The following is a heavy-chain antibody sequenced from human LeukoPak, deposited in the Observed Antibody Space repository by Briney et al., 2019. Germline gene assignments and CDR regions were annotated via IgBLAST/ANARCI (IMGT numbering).Heavy chain of an antibody. Sequence: GGSLRLSCAASGFTFSSYEMNWVRQAPGKGLEWVSYIDGSGSVIHYEDSVKGRFTISRDNSKNTLYLQMNSLRAEDTAVYYCAKDRYSGSRIFDYWGQGTLVTVSS. CDR3: AKDRYSGSRIFDY. CDR2: IDGSGSVI. CDR1: GFTFSSYE. V-gene: IGHV3-48*03. D-gene: IGHD1-26*01. J-gene: IGHJ4*02.